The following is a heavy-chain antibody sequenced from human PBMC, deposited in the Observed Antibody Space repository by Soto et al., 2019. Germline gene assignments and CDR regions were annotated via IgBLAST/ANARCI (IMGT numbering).Heavy chain of an antibody. J-gene: IGHJ3*02. Sequence: EVQLVESGGGLIQPGGSLRLSCAASGFAVSSNYVSWVRQAPGKGLEWVSLIYTVGTTYYADSVKGRFTISRDNSKNTLYLQMNSLRAEDTAVYYCARASKGSGYSPHAFDIWGQGTMVTVSS. CDR1: GFAVSSNY. D-gene: IGHD3-22*01. CDR2: IYTVGTT. CDR3: ARASKGSGYSPHAFDI. V-gene: IGHV3-53*01.